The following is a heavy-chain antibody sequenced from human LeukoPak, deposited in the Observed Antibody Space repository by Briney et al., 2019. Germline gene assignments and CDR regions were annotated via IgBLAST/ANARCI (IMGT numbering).Heavy chain of an antibody. CDR2: INPNSGGT. V-gene: IGHV1-2*02. CDR1: GYTFTGYY. Sequence: GASVKVSCKASGYTFTGYYMHWVRQAPGQGLEWMGWINPNSGGTNCAQKFQGRVTMTRDTSISTAYMELSRLRSDDTAVYYCARAGVVGATLAFDIWGQGTMVTVSS. J-gene: IGHJ3*02. D-gene: IGHD1-26*01. CDR3: ARAGVVGATLAFDI.